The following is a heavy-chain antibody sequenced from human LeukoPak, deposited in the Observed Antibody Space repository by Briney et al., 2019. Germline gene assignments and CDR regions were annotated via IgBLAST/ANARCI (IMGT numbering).Heavy chain of an antibody. CDR3: ARGDYYDSSGYPYEYFQH. Sequence: GASVKVSCKASGYTFTSYGISWVRQAPGQGLEWMGRITPILGIANYAQKFQGRVTITADKSTSTAYMELSSLRSEDTAVYYCARGDYYDSSGYPYEYFQHWGQGTLVTVSS. CDR2: ITPILGIA. V-gene: IGHV1-69*04. J-gene: IGHJ1*01. CDR1: GYTFTSYG. D-gene: IGHD3-22*01.